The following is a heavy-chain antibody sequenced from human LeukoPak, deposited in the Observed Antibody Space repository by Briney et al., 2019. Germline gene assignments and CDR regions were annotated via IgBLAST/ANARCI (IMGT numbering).Heavy chain of an antibody. V-gene: IGHV3-23*01. D-gene: IGHD3-10*01. CDR2: ISGSGAYT. J-gene: IGHJ1*01. CDR3: AKYFASGSYYKLPH. CDR1: GFTFSSYA. Sequence: GGSLRLSCAASGFTFSSYAMSWVRQAPGKGLEWVSTISGSGAYTYYADSVKGRFTISRDNSKNTLYLQMNSLRAEVTAVYYCAKYFASGSYYKLPHWGQGTLVTVSS.